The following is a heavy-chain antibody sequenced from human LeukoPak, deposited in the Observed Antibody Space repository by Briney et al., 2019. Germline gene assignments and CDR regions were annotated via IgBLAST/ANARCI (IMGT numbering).Heavy chain of an antibody. Sequence: GGSLRLSCAASGFTFSGSSMHWVRQASGKGLEWVGRIRSKVNSYATTYAASVKGRFTIFRDDSKNTAYLQMNSLKTEDTAVYYCATGATHDYCLDVWGKGTTVTVSS. CDR1: GFTFSGSS. V-gene: IGHV3-73*01. CDR2: IRSKVNSYAT. CDR3: ATGATHDYCLDV. J-gene: IGHJ6*03. D-gene: IGHD3-10*01.